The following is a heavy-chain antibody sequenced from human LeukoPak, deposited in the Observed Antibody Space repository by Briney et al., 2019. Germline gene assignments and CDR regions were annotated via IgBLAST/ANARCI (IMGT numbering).Heavy chain of an antibody. CDR2: IRSKAYGGTT. CDR1: GSTFGDYA. CDR3: TGDSGSYYGYFDY. Sequence: PGRSLRLSCTASGSTFGDYAMSWVRQAPGKGLEWVGFIRSKAYGGTTEYAASVKGRFTISRDDSKSIAYLQMNSLKTEDTAVYYCTGDSGSYYGYFDYWGQGTLVTVSS. J-gene: IGHJ4*02. D-gene: IGHD1-26*01. V-gene: IGHV3-49*04.